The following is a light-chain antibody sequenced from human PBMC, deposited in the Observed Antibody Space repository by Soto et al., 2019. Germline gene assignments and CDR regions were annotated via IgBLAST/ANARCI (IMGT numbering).Light chain of an antibody. V-gene: IGKV1-5*01. CDR2: DAS. CDR3: LQDYNYPRT. Sequence: DIQMTQSPSTLSASVGDRVTITCRASQSISSWLAWYQQKPGKAPKLLIYDASSLESGVPSRFSGSASGTDFTLTISSLQPEDFATYYCLQDYNYPRTFGQGTKVDIK. CDR1: QSISSW. J-gene: IGKJ1*01.